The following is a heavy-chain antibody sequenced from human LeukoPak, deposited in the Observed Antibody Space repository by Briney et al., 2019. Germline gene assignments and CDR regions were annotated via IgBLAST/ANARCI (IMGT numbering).Heavy chain of an antibody. V-gene: IGHV3-48*03. J-gene: IGHJ4*02. CDR1: GFTFSSHE. CDR2: ISSSGSTI. Sequence: PGGSLRLSCAASGFTFSSHEMNWVRQAPGKGLEWVSYISSSGSTIYYADSVKGRFTISRDNAKNSLYLQMNSLRAEDTAVYYCARTVRGVINYWGQGTLVTVSS. D-gene: IGHD3-10*01. CDR3: ARTVRGVINY.